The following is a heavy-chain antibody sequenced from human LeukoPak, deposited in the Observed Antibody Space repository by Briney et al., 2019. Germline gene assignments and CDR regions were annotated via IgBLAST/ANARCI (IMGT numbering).Heavy chain of an antibody. CDR1: GYTFTSYG. J-gene: IGHJ6*02. CDR2: ISAYNGNT. V-gene: IGHV1-18*01. CDR3: ARPVWFGELTPMDV. Sequence: GASVKVSCKASGYTFTSYGISWERQAPGQGLEWMGWISAYNGNTNYAQKLQGRVTMTTDTSTSTAYMELRSLRSDDTAVYYCARPVWFGELTPMDVWGQGTTVTVSS. D-gene: IGHD3-10*01.